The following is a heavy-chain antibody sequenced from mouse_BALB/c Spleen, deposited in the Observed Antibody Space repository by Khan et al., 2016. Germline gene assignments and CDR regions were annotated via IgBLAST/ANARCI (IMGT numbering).Heavy chain of an antibody. J-gene: IGHJ2*01. CDR1: GFTFNTNA. CDR3: VSWDY. Sequence: EVQLVETGGGLVQPKGSLKLSCAASGFTFNTNAMNWVRQAPGKGLEWVARIRTKSNKYATYYDDSVKDRFTISRDDSQSILYLQMNNLKTEDTAMYYCVSWDYWGQGTTLTVSS. CDR2: IRTKSNKYAT. V-gene: IGHV10S3*01.